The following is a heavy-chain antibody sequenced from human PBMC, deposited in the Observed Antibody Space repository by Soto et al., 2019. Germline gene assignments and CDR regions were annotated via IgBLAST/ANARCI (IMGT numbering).Heavy chain of an antibody. V-gene: IGHV1-18*01. CDR3: ARGPYCSGGTCYSQFFDY. J-gene: IGHJ4*02. Sequence: GASVKVSCEASGYTFTIYGISWVRQAPGQGLEWMGWISSYNGDTNYAQKLQDRVSMTADTSTGTAYMELRSLRSDDTAMYYCARGPYCSGGTCYSQFFDYWGQGTLVTVSS. CDR2: ISSYNGDT. CDR1: GYTFTIYG. D-gene: IGHD2-15*01.